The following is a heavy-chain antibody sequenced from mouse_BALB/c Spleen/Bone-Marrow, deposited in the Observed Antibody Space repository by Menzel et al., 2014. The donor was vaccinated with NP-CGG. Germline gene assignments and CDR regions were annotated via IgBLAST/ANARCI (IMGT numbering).Heavy chain of an antibody. CDR3: ARRRDYDYFDY. D-gene: IGHD2-4*01. CDR2: ISSGGSYT. V-gene: IGHV5-6*01. CDR1: GFTFSSYG. J-gene: IGHJ2*01. Sequence: EVQLVESGGDLVKPGGSLKLSCAASGFTFSSYGTSWVRQIPDKRLEWVATISSGGSYTFYPDSVKGRFTISRDNAKNTLNLQMTSLKSEDTAMYYCARRRDYDYFDYWGQGTTLTVSS.